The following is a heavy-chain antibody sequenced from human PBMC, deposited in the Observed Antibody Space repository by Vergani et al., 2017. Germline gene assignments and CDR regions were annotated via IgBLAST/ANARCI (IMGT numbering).Heavy chain of an antibody. CDR3: ARDCTSGGCPDNYGMDV. V-gene: IGHV3-21*06. J-gene: IGHJ6*02. Sequence: VQLVESGGDLVKPGGSLRLSCAASGCSFSDFTMSWVRQAPGQGLEWVAFIGSSVPSINYADSVKGRFIISRDNTNNALFLQLRSLRAEDAAVYYCARDCTSGGCPDNYGMDVWGQGATVTVSS. CDR2: IGSSVPSI. D-gene: IGHD2-8*01. CDR1: GCSFSDFT.